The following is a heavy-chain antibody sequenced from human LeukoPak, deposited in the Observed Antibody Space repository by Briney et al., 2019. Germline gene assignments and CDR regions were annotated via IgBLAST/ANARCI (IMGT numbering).Heavy chain of an antibody. CDR2: ICASGGMT. Sequence: GGSLRLSCAASGFTFSNYAMTWVRQSPGQGLEWVSSICASGGMTYYADSVKGRFTISRDTSKNTLYLQMNSLRAEDTAVYYCAAQGVFSHGGYWGQGTLVTVSS. D-gene: IGHD3-16*01. J-gene: IGHJ4*02. CDR1: GFTFSNYA. V-gene: IGHV3-23*01. CDR3: AAQGVFSHGGY.